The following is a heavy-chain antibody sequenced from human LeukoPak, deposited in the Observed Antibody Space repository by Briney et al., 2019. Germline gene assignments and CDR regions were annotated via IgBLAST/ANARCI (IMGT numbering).Heavy chain of an antibody. D-gene: IGHD7-27*01. CDR1: GFTFSNYA. J-gene: IGHJ4*02. V-gene: IGHV3-64*01. CDR3: ARDGNWGSRYYFDY. CDR2: ISSNGGTT. Sequence: EPGGSLRLSCAASGFTFSNYAMHWVRQAPGKGLEYVSGISSNGGTTYYANSLKGRFTISRDNSKNTVYLQMGSLRAEDMAVYYCARDGNWGSRYYFDYWGQGTLVTVSS.